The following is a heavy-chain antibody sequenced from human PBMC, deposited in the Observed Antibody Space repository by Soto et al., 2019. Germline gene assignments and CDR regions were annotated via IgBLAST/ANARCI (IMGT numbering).Heavy chain of an antibody. Sequence: SVKVSCKASEGTFSSYTISWVRQAPGQGLEWMGRIIPILGIANYAQKFQGRVTMTRDTSTSTVYMELSSLRSEDTAVYYCARVDYYDSSGYGYWGQGTLVTVSS. D-gene: IGHD3-22*01. V-gene: IGHV1-69*02. CDR1: EGTFSSYT. CDR3: ARVDYYDSSGYGY. J-gene: IGHJ4*02. CDR2: IIPILGIA.